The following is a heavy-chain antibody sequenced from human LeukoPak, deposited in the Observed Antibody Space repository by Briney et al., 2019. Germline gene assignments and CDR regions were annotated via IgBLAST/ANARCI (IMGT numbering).Heavy chain of an antibody. CDR3: ARFPTPRPTYYYYYYMDV. CDR1: GFTFSRHW. D-gene: IGHD4-17*01. V-gene: IGHV3-74*01. CDR2: INSDGSST. Sequence: GGSLRLSCAASGFTFSRHWMHWVRQAPGKGLVWVSRINSDGSSTSYADSVKGRFTISRDNAKNTLYLQMNSLRAEDTAVYYCARFPTPRPTYYYYYYMDVWGKGTTVTVSS. J-gene: IGHJ6*03.